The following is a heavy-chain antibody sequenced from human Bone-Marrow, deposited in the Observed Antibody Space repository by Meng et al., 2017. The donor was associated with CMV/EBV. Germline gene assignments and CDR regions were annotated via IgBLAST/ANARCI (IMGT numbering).Heavy chain of an antibody. V-gene: IGHV4-34*01. CDR1: GGSFSGSY. D-gene: IGHD3-22*01. J-gene: IGHJ3*02. CDR2: INHSGST. Sequence: SETLSLTCAVSGGSFSGSYWSWIRQPPGKGLEWIGEINHSGSTNYNPSLKSRVTISVDTSKIQFSLKLSSVTAADTAVYYCARALEYMILAFDIWGQGTMVTVSS. CDR3: ARALEYMILAFDI.